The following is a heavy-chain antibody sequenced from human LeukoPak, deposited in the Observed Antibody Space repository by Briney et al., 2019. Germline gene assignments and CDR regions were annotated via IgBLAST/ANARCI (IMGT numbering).Heavy chain of an antibody. J-gene: IGHJ4*02. Sequence: GGSLRLSCAASGFTVSSNYMSWVRQAPGKGLERVSGISGSGGSTYYADSVKGRFTISRDNSKNTLYLQMNSLRAEDTAVYYCARVSPFDYWGQGTLVTVSS. V-gene: IGHV3-53*01. CDR3: ARVSPFDY. CDR2: ISGSGGST. CDR1: GFTVSSNY.